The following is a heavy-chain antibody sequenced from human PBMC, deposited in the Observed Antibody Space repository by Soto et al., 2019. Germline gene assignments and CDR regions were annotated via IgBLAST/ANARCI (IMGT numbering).Heavy chain of an antibody. J-gene: IGHJ3*02. CDR2: ISSSSSYI. V-gene: IGHV3-21*01. CDR3: ARVKKGARDAFDI. CDR1: GFAFSSYS. D-gene: IGHD1-26*01. Sequence: GGSLRLSCAASGFAFSSYSMNWVRQAPGKGLEWVSSISSSSSYIYYADSVKGRFTISRDNAKNSLYLQMNSLRAEDTAVYYCARVKKGARDAFDIWGQGTMVTVSS.